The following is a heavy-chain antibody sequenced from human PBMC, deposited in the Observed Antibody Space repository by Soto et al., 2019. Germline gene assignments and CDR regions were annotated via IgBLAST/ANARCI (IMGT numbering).Heavy chain of an antibody. V-gene: IGHV3-23*01. CDR2: ISGSGFST. CDR3: AKDRPDTTNLVHLDY. J-gene: IGHJ4*02. CDR1: GLPINTYA. Sequence: GGSLSPSYTASGLPINTYALNLVRPDQGKGLEWVSGISGSGFSTYYSDSVNGRFTISRDNSKNTLYLQMNSLRAEDTATYYCAKDRPDTTNLVHLDYWGQGALVTVSS. D-gene: IGHD1-1*01.